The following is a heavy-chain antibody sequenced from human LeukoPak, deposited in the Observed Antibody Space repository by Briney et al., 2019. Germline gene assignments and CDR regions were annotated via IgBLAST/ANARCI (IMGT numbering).Heavy chain of an antibody. Sequence: GGSLRLSCVASGITFSSHGMDWVRQAPGKGLEWVAVIAADGGVKHYADSVEGRFTLSRDNSKNTLYLQMNSLSVEDTAVYYCAREATWGQWYFDHWGQGTRSPSPQ. CDR1: GITFSSHG. CDR2: IAADGGVK. J-gene: IGHJ4*02. D-gene: IGHD6-19*01. V-gene: IGHV3-30*03. CDR3: AREATWGQWYFDH.